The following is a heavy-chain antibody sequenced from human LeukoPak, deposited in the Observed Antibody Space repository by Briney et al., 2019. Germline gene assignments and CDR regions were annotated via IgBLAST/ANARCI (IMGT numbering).Heavy chain of an antibody. CDR2: IIPIFGTA. D-gene: IGHD3-22*01. CDR1: GYIFTAYY. J-gene: IGHJ4*02. CDR3: ARDRDTSSGYYVGAFDY. Sequence: SVKVSCKASGYIFTAYYLHWVRQAPGQGLEWMGGIIPIFGTANYAQKFQGRVTITADKSTSTTYMELSSLRSEDTAVYYCARDRDTSSGYYVGAFDYWGQGTLVTVSS. V-gene: IGHV1-69*06.